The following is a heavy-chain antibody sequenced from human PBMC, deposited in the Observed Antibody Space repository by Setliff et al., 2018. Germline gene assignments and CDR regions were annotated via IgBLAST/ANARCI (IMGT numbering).Heavy chain of an antibody. CDR3: ARGPQRGYSYGYIDY. CDR2: IFTSGST. CDR1: GGSVSTFY. V-gene: IGHV4-4*09. D-gene: IGHD5-18*01. J-gene: IGHJ4*02. Sequence: PSETLSLTCRVSGGSVSTFYWTWIRQPPGKGLEWIGYIFTSGSTQYNPSLKSRATISVDTSKNQFSLKLSSVTAADTAVYYCARGPQRGYSYGYIDYWGQGTLVTVSS.